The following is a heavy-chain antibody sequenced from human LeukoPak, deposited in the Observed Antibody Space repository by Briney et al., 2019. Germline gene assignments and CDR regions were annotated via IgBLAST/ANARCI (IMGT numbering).Heavy chain of an antibody. CDR2: ISYDGSNK. CDR1: GFTFSSYG. CDR3: AKWVSYGSSPRDAFDI. Sequence: GRSLRLSCAASGFTFSSYGMHWVRQAPGKGLEWVAVISYDGSNKYYADSVKGRFTISRDNSKNTLYLQMNSLRAEDTAVYYCAKWVSYGSSPRDAFDIWGQGTMVTVSS. D-gene: IGHD6-6*01. V-gene: IGHV3-30*18. J-gene: IGHJ3*02.